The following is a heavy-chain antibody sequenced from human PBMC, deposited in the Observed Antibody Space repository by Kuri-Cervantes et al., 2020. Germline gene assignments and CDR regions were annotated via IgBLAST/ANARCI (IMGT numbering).Heavy chain of an antibody. CDR2: INAGNGNT. CDR1: GCTFTSYA. D-gene: IGHD1/OR15-1a*01. CDR3: AISGYEQNYYYYGMDV. J-gene: IGHJ6*02. V-gene: IGHV1-3*01. Sequence: ASVKVSCKASGCTFTSYAMHWVRQAPGQRLEWMGWINAGNGNTKYSQKFQGRVTITRDTSASTAYMELSSLRSEDTAVYYCAISGYEQNYYYYGMDVWGQGTTVTVSS.